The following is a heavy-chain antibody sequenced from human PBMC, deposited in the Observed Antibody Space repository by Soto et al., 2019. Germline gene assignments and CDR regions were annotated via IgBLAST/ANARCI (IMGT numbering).Heavy chain of an antibody. CDR1: GGSINGYY. Sequence: SETLSLTCKVSGGSINGYYWSWIRQPPGKGLEWIGYIYYSGSTNYNPSLKSRVTISLDTSKNQFSLKLSSVTAADTAVYYCARGSPHFDSSGYYYNEDYWGQGTLVTVSS. CDR3: ARGSPHFDSSGYYYNEDY. J-gene: IGHJ4*02. V-gene: IGHV4-59*01. CDR2: IYYSGST. D-gene: IGHD3-22*01.